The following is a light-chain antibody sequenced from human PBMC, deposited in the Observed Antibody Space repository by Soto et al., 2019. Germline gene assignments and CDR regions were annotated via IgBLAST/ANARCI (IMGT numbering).Light chain of an antibody. Sequence: QSVLTQPASVSGSPGQSITISCTGTSGDIGGYNYVSWYQQHPGKAPKLLISEVTNRPSGVSNRFSGSKSGNTASLTISGLQAEDEADYYCASYAGSNKVFGTGTKVTVL. CDR2: EVT. J-gene: IGLJ1*01. CDR3: ASYAGSNKV. V-gene: IGLV2-14*01. CDR1: SGDIGGYNY.